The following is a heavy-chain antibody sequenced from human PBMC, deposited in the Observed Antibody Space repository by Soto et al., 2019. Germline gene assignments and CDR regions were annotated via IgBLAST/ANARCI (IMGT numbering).Heavy chain of an antibody. V-gene: IGHV4-59*08. Sequence: PSETLSLTCTVSGGCISSYYWSWIRQPPGKGLEWIGYIYYSGSTNYNPSLKSRVTISVDTSKNQFSLKLSSVTAADTAVYYCARQGYSSSSIPFDPWGQGTLVTVSS. CDR2: IYYSGST. D-gene: IGHD6-6*01. CDR3: ARQGYSSSSIPFDP. CDR1: GGCISSYY. J-gene: IGHJ5*02.